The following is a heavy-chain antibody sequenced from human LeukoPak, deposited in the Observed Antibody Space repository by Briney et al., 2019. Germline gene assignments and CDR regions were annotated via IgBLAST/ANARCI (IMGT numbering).Heavy chain of an antibody. CDR2: ISSSSSTI. V-gene: IGHV3-48*01. J-gene: IGHJ6*03. Sequence: WGTLRLSCAASGFTFSSYSMNWVRQAPGKGLEWVSYISSSSSTIYYADSVKGRFTISRDNAKNSLYLQMNSLRAEDTAVYYCARDQIAAAGRVYYYYYYMDVWGKGTTVTVSS. CDR3: ARDQIAAAGRVYYYYYYMDV. CDR1: GFTFSSYS. D-gene: IGHD6-13*01.